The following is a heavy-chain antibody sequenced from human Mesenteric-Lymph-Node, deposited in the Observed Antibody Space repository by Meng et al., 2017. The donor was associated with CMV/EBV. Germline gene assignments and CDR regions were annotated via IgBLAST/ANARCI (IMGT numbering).Heavy chain of an antibody. CDR2: IKEDGTDK. J-gene: IGHJ4*02. V-gene: IGHV3-7*01. D-gene: IGHD3-22*01. CDR1: GFTFSSYW. Sequence: GESLKISCAASGFTFSSYWMTWVRQAPGKGLEWVANIKEDGTDKYYVVSVRGRFTISRDNAKNSLYLQMSSLRAEDTAVFYCVRDDSTGYYYFDYWGQGTLVTVSS. CDR3: VRDDSTGYYYFDY.